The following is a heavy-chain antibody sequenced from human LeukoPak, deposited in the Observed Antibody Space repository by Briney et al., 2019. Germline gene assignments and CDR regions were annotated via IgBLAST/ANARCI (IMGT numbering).Heavy chain of an antibody. J-gene: IGHJ4*02. CDR1: GYTFTGYY. D-gene: IGHD2-15*01. V-gene: IGHV1-2*02. CDR2: INPNSGGT. CDR3: ARGGGYCSGGSCYSDY. Sequence: ASVKVSCKASGYTFTGYYMHWVRQAPGQGLEWMGWINPNSGGTNYAQKFQGRVTITADKSTSTAYMELSSLRSEDTAVYYCARGGGYCSGGSCYSDYWGQGTLVTVSS.